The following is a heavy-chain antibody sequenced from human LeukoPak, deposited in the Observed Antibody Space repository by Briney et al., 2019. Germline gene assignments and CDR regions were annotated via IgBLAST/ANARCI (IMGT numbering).Heavy chain of an antibody. CDR2: IYGGGST. D-gene: IGHD1-14*01. J-gene: IGHJ3*02. CDR3: ARFRDRTIDDAFDI. CDR1: GFIVSSNH. Sequence: GGSLRLSCAASGFIVSSNHMSWVRQAPGKGLEWVSVIYGGGSTYFADSVKGRFSISRHNSKNTVSLQLNRLRPEDTAVYYCARFRDRTIDDAFDIWGQGTMVTVSS. V-gene: IGHV3-53*04.